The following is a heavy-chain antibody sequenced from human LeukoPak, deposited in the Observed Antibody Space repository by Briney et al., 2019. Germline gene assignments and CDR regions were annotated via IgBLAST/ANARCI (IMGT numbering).Heavy chain of an antibody. D-gene: IGHD3-22*01. CDR3: ARDYYDSSGIPQDAFDI. CDR2: IIPIFGTA. Sequence: GASVKVSRKASGGTFSSYAISWVRQAPGQGLEWMGGIIPIFGTANYAQKFQGRVTMTRDTSTSTVYMELSSLRSEDTAVYYCARDYYDSSGIPQDAFDIWGQGTMVTVSS. CDR1: GGTFSSYA. V-gene: IGHV1-69*05. J-gene: IGHJ3*02.